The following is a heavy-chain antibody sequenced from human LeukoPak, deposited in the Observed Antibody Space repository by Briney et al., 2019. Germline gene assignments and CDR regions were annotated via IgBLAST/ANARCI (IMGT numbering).Heavy chain of an antibody. CDR1: GYTFTSYG. D-gene: IGHD2-2*01. CDR2: ISAYSGNT. J-gene: IGHJ4*02. V-gene: IGHV1-18*01. CDR3: ARVGQYCSSSSCFDY. Sequence: GASVKVSCKASGYTFTSYGVSWVRQAPGQGLEWMGWISAYSGNTDYPQNLQGRVTMTTDTSTSTAYMELRSLRSDDTAVYYCARVGQYCSSSSCFDYWGQGTLVTVSS.